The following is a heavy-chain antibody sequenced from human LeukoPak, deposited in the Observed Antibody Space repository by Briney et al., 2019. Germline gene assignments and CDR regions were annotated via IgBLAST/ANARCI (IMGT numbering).Heavy chain of an antibody. CDR1: GGSFSGYY. V-gene: IGHV4-34*01. CDR2: INHSGST. Sequence: PSETLSLTCAVYGGSFSGYYWSWIRQPPGKGLEWIGEINHSGSTNYNPSLKSRVTISVDTSKNQFSLKLSSVTAADTAVYYCASLTTVKWGGNWGQGTLVTVSS. D-gene: IGHD4-17*01. CDR3: ASLTTVKWGGN. J-gene: IGHJ4*02.